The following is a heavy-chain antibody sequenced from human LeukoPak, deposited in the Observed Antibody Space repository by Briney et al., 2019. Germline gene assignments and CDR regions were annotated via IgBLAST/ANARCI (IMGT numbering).Heavy chain of an antibody. J-gene: IGHJ4*02. V-gene: IGHV1-69*13. CDR3: ARDRHSSGWLDY. CDR2: IIPIFGTA. CDR1: GYTFTSYG. Sequence: SVKVSCKASGYTFTSYGISWVRQAPGQGLEWMGGIIPIFGTANYAQKFQGRVTITADESTSTAYMELSSLRSEDTAVYYCARDRHSSGWLDYWGQGTLVTVSS. D-gene: IGHD6-19*01.